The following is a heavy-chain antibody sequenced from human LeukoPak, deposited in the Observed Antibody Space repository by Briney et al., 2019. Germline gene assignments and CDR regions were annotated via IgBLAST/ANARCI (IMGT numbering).Heavy chain of an antibody. V-gene: IGHV4-34*01. D-gene: IGHD3-10*02. J-gene: IGHJ4*02. CDR1: GGSFSGYY. CDR2: INHSGST. Sequence: SETLSLTCAVYGGSFSGYYWSWIRQPPGKGLEWIGEINHSGSTNYHPSLKSRVTISVDTSKNQFSLKLSSVTAADTAVYYCARVGTMSLDYWGQGTLVTVSS. CDR3: ARVGTMSLDY.